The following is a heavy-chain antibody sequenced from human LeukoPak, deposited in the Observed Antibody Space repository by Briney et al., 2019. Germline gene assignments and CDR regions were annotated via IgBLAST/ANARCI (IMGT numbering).Heavy chain of an antibody. CDR1: GFTFSSYW. CDR3: ARVRQGLYYFDS. J-gene: IGHJ4*02. D-gene: IGHD3-16*02. CDR2: INTDGTTT. V-gene: IGHV3-74*01. Sequence: GGSLRLSCAASGFTFSSYWMHWVRQAPGKGLVWVSRINTDGTTTSYADSVKGRFTISRDNAENTLYLQMNSLGAEDTAVYYCARVRQGLYYFDSWGQGTLLTVFS.